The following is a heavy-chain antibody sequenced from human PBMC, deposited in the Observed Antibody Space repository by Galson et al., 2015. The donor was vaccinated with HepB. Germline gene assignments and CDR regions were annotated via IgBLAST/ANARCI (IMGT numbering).Heavy chain of an antibody. CDR3: ATQSVDTAMRTPSFDP. Sequence: SVKVSCKASGGTFSSYTISWVRQAPGQGLEWMGRIIPILGIANYAQKFQGRVTITADKSTSTAYMELSSLRSEDTAVYYCATQSVDTAMRTPSFDPWGQGTLVTVSS. CDR1: GGTFSSYT. V-gene: IGHV1-69*02. CDR2: IIPILGIA. J-gene: IGHJ5*02. D-gene: IGHD5-18*01.